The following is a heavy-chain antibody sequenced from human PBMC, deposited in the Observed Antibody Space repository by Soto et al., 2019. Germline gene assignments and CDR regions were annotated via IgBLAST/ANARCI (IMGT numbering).Heavy chain of an antibody. V-gene: IGHV1-18*01. CDR3: AREIYSNYVLWFDP. CDR2: ITVYNGNT. J-gene: IGHJ5*02. Sequence: ASVKVYCKASGYTFTSYGITWVRQAPGQGLEWLGWITVYNGNTNYAQKFQGRVTITADESTSTAYMELSSLRSEDTAVYYCAREIYSNYVLWFDPWGQGTLVTVSS. D-gene: IGHD4-4*01. CDR1: GYTFTSYG.